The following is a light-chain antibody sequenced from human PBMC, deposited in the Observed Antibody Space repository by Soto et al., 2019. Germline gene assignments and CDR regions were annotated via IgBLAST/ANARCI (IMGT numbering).Light chain of an antibody. CDR1: QNIMNY. CDR2: STS. J-gene: IGKJ1*01. Sequence: DIQMTQSPSSLSASVGDRVTITCRSSQNIMNYLHWYHQQPGKAPKVLIYSTSTLQTEVPSRFSGSGSGTAFALTISGLQSEDFGTYYCQQGYDVHRTFGQGTRV. V-gene: IGKV1-39*01. CDR3: QQGYDVHRT.